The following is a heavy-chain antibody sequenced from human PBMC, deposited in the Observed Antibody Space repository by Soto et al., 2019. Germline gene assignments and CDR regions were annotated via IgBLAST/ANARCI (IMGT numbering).Heavy chain of an antibody. CDR1: GGSISSSSYY. CDR2: IYYSGST. Sequence: SETLSLTCTVSGGSISSSSYYWGWIRQPPGKGLEWIGSIYYSGSTYYNPSLKSRVTISVDTSKNQFSLKLSSVTAADTAVYYCVRLVYASSGYRPGWGQGILVTVS. J-gene: IGHJ4*02. CDR3: VRLVYASSGYRPG. V-gene: IGHV4-39*01. D-gene: IGHD3-22*01.